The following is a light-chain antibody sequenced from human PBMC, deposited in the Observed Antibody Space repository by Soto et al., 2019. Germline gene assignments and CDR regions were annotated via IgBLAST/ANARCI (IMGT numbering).Light chain of an antibody. CDR1: SSNIGSKT. CDR3: AAWDDSLNGVV. Sequence: QSVLTQPPSTSGTPGQRATISCSGSSSNIGSKTVNSYQQLPGTAPKLLIYSNNQRPSGVPDRFSGSKSGTSASLAISGLQSEDEADYYCAAWDDSLNGVVFGGGTKVTVL. CDR2: SNN. V-gene: IGLV1-44*01. J-gene: IGLJ2*01.